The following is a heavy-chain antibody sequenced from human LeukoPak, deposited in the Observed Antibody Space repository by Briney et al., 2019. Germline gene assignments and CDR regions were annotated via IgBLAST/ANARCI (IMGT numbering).Heavy chain of an antibody. V-gene: IGHV1-69*06. CDR1: RGTFSSYA. J-gene: IGHJ4*02. CDR3: ATADHYYGSGSYYTGY. CDR2: IIPIFGTA. Sequence: SVKVSCKASRGTFSSYAISWVRQAPGKGLEWMGGIIPIFGTANYAQKFQGRVTITADKSTSTAYMELSSLRSEDTAVYYCATADHYYGSGSYYTGYWGQGTLVTVSS. D-gene: IGHD3-10*01.